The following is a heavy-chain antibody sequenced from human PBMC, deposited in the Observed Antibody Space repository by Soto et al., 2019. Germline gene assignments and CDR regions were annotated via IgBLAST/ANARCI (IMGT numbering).Heavy chain of an antibody. CDR1: GGSISSGDYY. J-gene: IGHJ5*02. D-gene: IGHD3-22*01. Sequence: QVQLQESGPGLVKPSQTLSLTCTVSGGSISSGDYYWSWLRQPPGKGLEWIGYIYYSGSTYYNPSLKSRVTISVDTSKNQFALKLSSVTAADTAVYYCARVADSSGYYASWGQGTLVTVSS. V-gene: IGHV4-30-4*01. CDR3: ARVADSSGYYAS. CDR2: IYYSGST.